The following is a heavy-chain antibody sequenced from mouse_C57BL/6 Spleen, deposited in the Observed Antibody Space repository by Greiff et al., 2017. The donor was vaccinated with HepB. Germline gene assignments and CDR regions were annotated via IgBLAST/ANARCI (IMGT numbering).Heavy chain of an antibody. CDR2: IDPSDSYT. CDR1: GYTFTSYW. Sequence: VQLQQPGAELVKPGASVKLSCKASGYTFTSYWMQWVKQRPGQGLEWIGEIDPSDSYTNYNQKFKGKATLTVDTSSSTAYMQLSSLTSEDSAVYYCARTPRYYYGNSYGAMDYWGQGTSVTVSS. J-gene: IGHJ4*01. D-gene: IGHD1-1*01. CDR3: ARTPRYYYGNSYGAMDY. V-gene: IGHV1-50*01.